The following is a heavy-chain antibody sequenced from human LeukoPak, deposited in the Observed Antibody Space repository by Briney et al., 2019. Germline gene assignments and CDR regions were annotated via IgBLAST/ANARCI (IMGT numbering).Heavy chain of an antibody. J-gene: IGHJ4*02. V-gene: IGHV3-7*01. CDR3: ARDAGGYYPDY. D-gene: IGHD3-22*01. CDR2: IKKDGSEK. Sequence: GGSLRLSCVVSGLTFSNYWLNWVRQAPGKGLEWVANIKKDGSEKNYVDAVKGRFTISRDNAKNSLYLQMNSLRPEDTAVYYCARDAGGYYPDYWGQGTLATVSS. CDR1: GLTFSNYW.